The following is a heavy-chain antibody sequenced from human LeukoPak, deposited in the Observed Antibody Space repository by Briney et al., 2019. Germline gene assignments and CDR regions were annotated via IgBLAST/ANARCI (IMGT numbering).Heavy chain of an antibody. CDR1: GGTFSSYA. CDR2: IIPIFGTA. Sequence: SVKVSCKASGGTFSSYAISWVRQAPGQGLEWMGGIIPIFGTANYAQKFQGRVTIITDESTSTAYMELSSLRSEDTAVYYCARVAWGLHSSSYGGVDYWGQGTLVTVSS. V-gene: IGHV1-69*05. J-gene: IGHJ4*02. CDR3: ARVAWGLHSSSYGGVDY. D-gene: IGHD6-6*01.